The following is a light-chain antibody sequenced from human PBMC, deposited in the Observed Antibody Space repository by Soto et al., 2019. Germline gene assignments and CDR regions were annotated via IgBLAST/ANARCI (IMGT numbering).Light chain of an antibody. CDR1: QSVSSSY. CDR2: GAS. Sequence: ESVLTQSPGTLSLSPGERSTLSCRASQSVSSSYLAWYQQKPGQAPRLLIYGASSRATGIPDRFSGSGSGTDFTLTISRLEPEDFAVYYWQQYGSSTTFGQGTKVEIK. J-gene: IGKJ1*01. V-gene: IGKV3-20*01. CDR3: QQYGSSTT.